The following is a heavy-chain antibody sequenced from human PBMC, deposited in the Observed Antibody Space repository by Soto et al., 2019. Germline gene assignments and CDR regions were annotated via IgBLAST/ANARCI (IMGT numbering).Heavy chain of an antibody. V-gene: IGHV1-69*06. D-gene: IGHD1-26*01. Sequence: GASVKVSCKASGGTFSGYAISWVRQAPGQGLEWMGGIIPIFGTANYAQKFQGRVTITADKSTSTAYMELSSLRSEDTAVYYCARRSYSGRHGGVYYWGQGTLVTVSS. CDR3: ARRSYSGRHGGVYY. CDR1: GGTFSGYA. J-gene: IGHJ4*02. CDR2: IIPIFGTA.